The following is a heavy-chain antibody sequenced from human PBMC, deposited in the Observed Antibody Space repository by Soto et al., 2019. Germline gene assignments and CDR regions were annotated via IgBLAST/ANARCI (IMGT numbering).Heavy chain of an antibody. D-gene: IGHD3-16*02. Sequence: GSGPTLVNPTQTLTLTCTFSGFSLSTSGVGVGWIRQPPGKALEWLALIYWDDDKRYSPSLKSRLTITKDTSKNQVVLTMTNMDPVDTATYYCAHSITSPSYDYIWGSYRYAPFDYWGQGTLVTVSS. V-gene: IGHV2-5*02. CDR1: GFSLSTSGVG. CDR3: AHSITSPSYDYIWGSYRYAPFDY. CDR2: IYWDDDK. J-gene: IGHJ4*02.